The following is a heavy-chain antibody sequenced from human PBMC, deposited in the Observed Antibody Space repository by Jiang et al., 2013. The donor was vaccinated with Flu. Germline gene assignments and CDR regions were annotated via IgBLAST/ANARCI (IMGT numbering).Heavy chain of an antibody. CDR2: IDPSDSYT. Sequence: GAEVKKPGESLKISCQGSGYSFPSYWISWVRQMPGKGLEWVGRIDPSDSYTNYSPSFRGHVTISVDRSNTTAYLQWSSLKASDTAMYYCARHNSENAYDIWGQGTMVTVSS. J-gene: IGHJ3*02. D-gene: IGHD2/OR15-2a*01. CDR3: ARHNSENAYDI. V-gene: IGHV5-10-1*01. CDR1: GYSFPSYW.